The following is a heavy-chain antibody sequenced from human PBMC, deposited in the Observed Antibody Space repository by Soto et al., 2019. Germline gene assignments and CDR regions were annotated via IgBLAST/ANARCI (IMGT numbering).Heavy chain of an antibody. V-gene: IGHV3-7*05. CDR1: GFTFSGFW. CDR2: IKQDGSET. J-gene: IGHJ4*02. D-gene: IGHD6-13*01. CDR3: AAWPRSSWFDY. Sequence: GGSLRLSCAGSGFTFSGFWMGWVRQAPDKGLEWVANIKQDGSETSYVDSVKGRFTVSRDNVRNSLYLQMNNLRAEDTAVYYCAAWPRSSWFDYWGQGTLVTVSS.